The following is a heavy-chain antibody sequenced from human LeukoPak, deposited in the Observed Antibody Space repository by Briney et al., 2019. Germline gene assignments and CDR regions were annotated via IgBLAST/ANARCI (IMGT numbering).Heavy chain of an antibody. CDR2: ISSSSSTI. V-gene: IGHV3-48*02. J-gene: IGHJ4*02. CDR3: ARGDLYSGSPPFDY. D-gene: IGHD1-26*01. CDR1: GFTFSSYS. Sequence: GGSLRLSCAASGFTFSSYSMNWVRQAPGKGLEWVSYISSSSSTIYYADSVKGRFTISRDNAKNSLYLQMNSLRDEDTAVYYCARGDLYSGSPPFDYWGQGTLVTVSS.